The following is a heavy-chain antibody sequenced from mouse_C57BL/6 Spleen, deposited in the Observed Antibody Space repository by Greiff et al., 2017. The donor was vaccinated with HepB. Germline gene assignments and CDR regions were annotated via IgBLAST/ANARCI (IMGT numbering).Heavy chain of an antibody. J-gene: IGHJ2*01. CDR1: GYTFTDYE. Sequence: LVESGAEMVRPGASVTLSCKASGYTFTDYEMPWVKQTPVHGLEWIRAIDPETGGTAYNQKFKGKAILTADKSSSTAYMELRSLTSEDSAVYYCTNYDFDYWGQGTTLTVSS. D-gene: IGHD1-1*01. V-gene: IGHV1-15*01. CDR3: TNYDFDY. CDR2: IDPETGGT.